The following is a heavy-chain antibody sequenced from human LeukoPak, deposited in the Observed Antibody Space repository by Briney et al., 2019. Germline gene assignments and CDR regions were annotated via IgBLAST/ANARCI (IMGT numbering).Heavy chain of an antibody. Sequence: RPSETLSLTCTVSGGSITNYYWSWIRRPPGKGLEWIGYIYYSGSTNYNPSLKSRVTLSVDTSRNQFSLSLRSMTAADTAVYYCARTEPSGTTSHWGQGTLVTVSS. V-gene: IGHV4-59*01. J-gene: IGHJ4*02. D-gene: IGHD1-1*01. CDR3: ARTEPSGTTSH. CDR2: IYYSGST. CDR1: GGSITNYY.